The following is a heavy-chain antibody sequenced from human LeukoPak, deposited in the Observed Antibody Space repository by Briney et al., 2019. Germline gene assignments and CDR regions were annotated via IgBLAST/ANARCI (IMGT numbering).Heavy chain of an antibody. D-gene: IGHD1-26*01. CDR2: ISGSGGST. CDR3: AKWGTSGRYYHYYYYYMDV. Sequence: PGGSLRLSWASSGCTFTSYAMSLVRKAPGKGLEWVSAISGSGGSTYYADSVKGRFTISRDNSKNTHHLQINSMSAEDATVYFCAKWGTSGRYYHYYYYYMDVWGKGTTVTVSS. V-gene: IGHV3-23*01. J-gene: IGHJ6*03. CDR1: GCTFTSYA.